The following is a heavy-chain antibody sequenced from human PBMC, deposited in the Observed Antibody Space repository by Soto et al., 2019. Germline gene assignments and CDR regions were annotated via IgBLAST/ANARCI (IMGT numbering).Heavy chain of an antibody. CDR1: GYTFTGYY. D-gene: IGHD3-10*01. V-gene: IGHV1-2*04. J-gene: IGHJ6*03. Sequence: ASVKVSCKASGYTFTGYYMHWVRQAPGQGLEWMGWINPNSGGTNYAQKFQGWVTMTRDTSISTAYMELSRLRSDDTAVYYCARGPPIVRGFISYYYYMDVWGKGNTVTVSS. CDR2: INPNSGGT. CDR3: ARGPPIVRGFISYYYYMDV.